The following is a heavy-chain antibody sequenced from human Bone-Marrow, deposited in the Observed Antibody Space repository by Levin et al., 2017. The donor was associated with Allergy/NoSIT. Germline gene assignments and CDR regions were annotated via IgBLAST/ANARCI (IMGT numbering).Heavy chain of an antibody. CDR1: RFTFSSYA. D-gene: IGHD4-23*01. CDR3: AKDLTFDYGGNSGSDV. V-gene: IGHV3-23*01. J-gene: IGHJ6*02. CDR2: VSGNGGAT. Sequence: PGGSLRLSCAASRFTFSSYAMTWVRQAPGKGLEWVSTVSGNGGATYYADSVKGRFTISRDNPKNTLYLQMNSLRVEDTAVYYCAKDLTFDYGGNSGSDVWGQGTTVTVSS.